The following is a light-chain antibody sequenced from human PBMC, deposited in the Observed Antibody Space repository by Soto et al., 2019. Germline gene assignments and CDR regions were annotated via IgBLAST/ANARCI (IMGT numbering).Light chain of an antibody. CDR3: NSYTRNNTLV. V-gene: IGLV2-14*03. J-gene: IGLJ2*01. Sequence: QSALTQPASVSGSPGQSITISCTGTSSDVGFFNYVSWYQQHPGKVPKLIIFKVTNRPSGVSNRFSGSKSGNTASLTISGLQAEDEADYYCNSYTRNNTLVFGGGTQLTVL. CDR1: SSDVGFFNY. CDR2: KVT.